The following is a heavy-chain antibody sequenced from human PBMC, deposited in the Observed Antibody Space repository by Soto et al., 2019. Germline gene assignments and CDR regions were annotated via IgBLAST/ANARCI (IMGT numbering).Heavy chain of an antibody. D-gene: IGHD6-13*01. CDR3: ARRGSTWFSTDK. V-gene: IGHV3-7*04. Sequence: EVQLVESGGGLVQPGGSLRLSCAASGFTFSSYWVTWVRQAPGKGLEWVANIKQDGSEEYYVDSVKGRFTISRDNARNSLYLQMNSLRVEDTAVYYCARRGSTWFSTDKWGQGTPVIVSS. CDR2: IKQDGSEE. J-gene: IGHJ4*02. CDR1: GFTFSSYW.